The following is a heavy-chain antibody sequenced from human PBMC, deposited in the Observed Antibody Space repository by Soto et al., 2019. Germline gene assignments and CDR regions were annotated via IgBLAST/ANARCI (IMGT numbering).Heavy chain of an antibody. D-gene: IGHD3-22*01. V-gene: IGHV4-30-2*01. CDR3: AGSGYYPNSFDY. CDR1: GGSISSGDYS. CDR2: IYHSGST. J-gene: IGHJ4*02. Sequence: QLQLQESGSGLVKPSQTLSLTCAVSGGSISSGDYSWSWIRQPPGKGLEWIGYIYHSGSTYYNPSVKSQVTISVDRSKNQFSLKLSFVTAADTAVYYCAGSGYYPNSFDYWGQGTLVTVSS.